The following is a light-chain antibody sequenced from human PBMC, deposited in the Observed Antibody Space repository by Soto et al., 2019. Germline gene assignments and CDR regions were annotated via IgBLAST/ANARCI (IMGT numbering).Light chain of an antibody. J-gene: IGLJ1*01. CDR2: GNI. CDR1: SSNIGADYD. V-gene: IGLV1-40*01. CDR3: QSCDTSLGFV. Sequence: QSVLTQPPSVSGAPGQRVTFSCFGSSSNIGADYDVHWYQQLPGTAPKLLIYGNINRPSGVPDRFSGSKSGASAALAITGLQPEDEADYYCQSCDTSLGFVFGTGTKLTVL.